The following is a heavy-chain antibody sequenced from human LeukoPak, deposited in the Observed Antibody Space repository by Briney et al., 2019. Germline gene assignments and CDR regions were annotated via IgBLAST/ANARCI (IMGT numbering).Heavy chain of an antibody. D-gene: IGHD4-17*01. Sequence: GSLRLSCAASGFTFSSYGMHWVRQAPGKGLEWVAVISYDGSNKCYADSVKGRFTISRDNSKNTLYLQMNSLRAEDTAVYYCAKDLGDYEDYWGQGTLVTVSS. CDR1: GFTFSSYG. CDR3: AKDLGDYEDY. CDR2: ISYDGSNK. J-gene: IGHJ4*02. V-gene: IGHV3-30*18.